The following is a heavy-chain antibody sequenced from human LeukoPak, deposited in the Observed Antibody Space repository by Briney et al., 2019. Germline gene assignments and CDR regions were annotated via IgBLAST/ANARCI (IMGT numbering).Heavy chain of an antibody. D-gene: IGHD2-15*01. CDR3: ARDRARYCSGGSCYMLDY. Sequence: SGTLSLTCAVYGGSFSGYYWSWIRQPPGKGLEWIGEVNHSGSTNYNPSLKSRVSISVDTSKNQFSLRLNSVTAADTAVYYCARDRARYCSGGSCYMLDYWGQGTLVTVSS. V-gene: IGHV4-34*01. J-gene: IGHJ4*02. CDR2: VNHSGST. CDR1: GGSFSGYY.